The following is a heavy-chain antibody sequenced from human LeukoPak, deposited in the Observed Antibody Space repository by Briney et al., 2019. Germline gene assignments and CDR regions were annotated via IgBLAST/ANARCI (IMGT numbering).Heavy chain of an antibody. CDR1: GDSISNYY. CDR2: VHYSGNT. CDR3: ARMIASAGTEYFDL. J-gene: IGHJ2*01. D-gene: IGHD6-13*01. Sequence: SETLSLTCIVSGDSISNYYWNWIRQPPRKGLEWIGYVHYSGNTNYNPSLKSRVTISVDTSKTQFSLKLSSVTAADTAVYYCARMIASAGTEYFDLWGHGALVTVSS. V-gene: IGHV4-59*01.